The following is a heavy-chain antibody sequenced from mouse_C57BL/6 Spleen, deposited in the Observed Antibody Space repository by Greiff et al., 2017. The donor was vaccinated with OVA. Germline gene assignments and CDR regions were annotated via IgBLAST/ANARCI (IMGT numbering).Heavy chain of an antibody. CDR3: ARRAYDFCD. CDR1: GFTFTSYW. D-gene: IGHD2-14*01. J-gene: IGHJ2*01. V-gene: IGHV1-69*01. Sequence: QVQLQQPGAELVMPGASVKLSCKASGFTFTSYWMPWVQQRPGQGLAWIAESDPSDSYTNYTQKFKGKSTLTVDKSSSTAYMQLSSLTSEDSAVYYCARRAYDFCDWGQGTTLTVAS. CDR2: SDPSDSYT.